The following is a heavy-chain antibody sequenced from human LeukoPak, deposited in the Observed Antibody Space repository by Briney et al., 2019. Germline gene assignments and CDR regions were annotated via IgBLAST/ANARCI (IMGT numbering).Heavy chain of an antibody. J-gene: IGHJ4*02. CDR2: ISSSSSYI. CDR3: ASEDYDSSGVLDY. CDR1: GVTFSSYS. D-gene: IGHD3-22*01. Sequence: GGSLRLSCAASGVTFSSYSMNWGRQGPGKGLEWGSSISSSSSYIYNADSVKGRFTIPRDNAKNSLYLQMNSLRAEDTAVYYCASEDYDSSGVLDYWGQGTLVTVSS. V-gene: IGHV3-21*01.